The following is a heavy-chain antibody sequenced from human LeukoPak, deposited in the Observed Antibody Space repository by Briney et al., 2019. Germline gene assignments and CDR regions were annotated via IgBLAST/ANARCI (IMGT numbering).Heavy chain of an antibody. J-gene: IGHJ3*02. D-gene: IGHD2-15*01. Sequence: SETLSLTCAVYGGSFSGYYWSWIRQPPGKGLEWIGYIYYSGSTNYNPSLKSRVTISVDTSKNQFSLKLSSVTAADTAVYYCAREGSRYSGAFDIWGQGTMVTVSS. CDR1: GGSFSGYY. CDR3: AREGSRYSGAFDI. CDR2: IYYSGST. V-gene: IGHV4-59*01.